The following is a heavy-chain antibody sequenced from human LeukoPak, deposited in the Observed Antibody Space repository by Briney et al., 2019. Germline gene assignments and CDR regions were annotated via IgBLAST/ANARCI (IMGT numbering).Heavy chain of an antibody. CDR3: ARTRDYGDYRFDY. CDR2: IYYSGST. J-gene: IGHJ4*02. CDR1: GFTFSSYG. V-gene: IGHV4-38-2*01. D-gene: IGHD4-17*01. Sequence: GTLRLSCAASGFTFSSYGMSWVRQAPGKGLEWIGSIYYSGSTYYNPSLKSRVTISVDTSKNQFSLKLSSVTAADTAVYYCARTRDYGDYRFDYWGQGTLVTVSS.